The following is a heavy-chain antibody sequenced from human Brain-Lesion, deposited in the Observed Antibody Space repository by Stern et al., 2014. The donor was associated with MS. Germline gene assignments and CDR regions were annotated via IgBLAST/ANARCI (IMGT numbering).Heavy chain of an antibody. CDR2: ISWNSGSI. V-gene: IGHV3-9*01. CDR3: TKASEGASDYFDY. CDR1: GFTFDDFA. Sequence: VQLVESGGGLVQPGGSLRLSCAASGFTFDDFAMHWVRQAPGKGLEWVSGISWNSGSIGYADSVKGRFTISRDNAKNSLYLQMNSLRAEDTALYYCTKASEGASDYFDYWGQGTLVTVSS. J-gene: IGHJ4*02. D-gene: IGHD1-26*01.